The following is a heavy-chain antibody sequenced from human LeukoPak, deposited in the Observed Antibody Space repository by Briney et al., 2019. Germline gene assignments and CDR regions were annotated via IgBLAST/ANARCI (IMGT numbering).Heavy chain of an antibody. CDR1: GFTFSSYE. J-gene: IGHJ4*02. CDR3: ARDPLGYSSTNFDY. V-gene: IGHV3-48*03. CDR2: ISSSGSTI. Sequence: GGSLRLSCAASGFTFSSYEMNWVRQAPGKGLEWVSYISSSGSTIYYADSVKGRFTISRDNAKNSLYLQVNSLRAEDTAVYYCARDPLGYSSTNFDYWGQGTLVTVSS. D-gene: IGHD6-13*01.